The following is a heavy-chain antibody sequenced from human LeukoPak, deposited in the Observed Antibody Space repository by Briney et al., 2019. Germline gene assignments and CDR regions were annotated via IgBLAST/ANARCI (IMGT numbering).Heavy chain of an antibody. CDR1: GGSISSSSYY. V-gene: IGHV4-39*01. D-gene: IGHD3-10*01. Sequence: KPSETLSLTCTVSGGSISSSSYYWGWIRQPPGKGLEWIGSIYYSGSTYYNPSLKSRVTISVDTSKNQFSLKLSSVTAAGTAVYYCARNAYYGSGSYSHWGQGTLVTVSS. CDR3: ARNAYYGSGSYSH. J-gene: IGHJ4*02. CDR2: IYYSGST.